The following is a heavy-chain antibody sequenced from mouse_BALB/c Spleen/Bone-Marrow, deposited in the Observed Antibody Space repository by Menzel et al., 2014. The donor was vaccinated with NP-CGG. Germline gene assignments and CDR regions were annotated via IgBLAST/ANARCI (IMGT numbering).Heavy chain of an antibody. D-gene: IGHD2-3*01. CDR1: GYTFSSYW. Sequence: QVHVKQSGAELMKPGASVKISCKTTGYTFSSYWIEWVKQRPGHGLEWIGEILPGSGSTNYNEKFKGKATFTADTSSNTAYMQLSSLTSEDSAVYYCARRGGWLGYFDVWGAGTTVTVSS. CDR3: ARRGGWLGYFDV. CDR2: ILPGSGST. V-gene: IGHV1-9*01. J-gene: IGHJ1*01.